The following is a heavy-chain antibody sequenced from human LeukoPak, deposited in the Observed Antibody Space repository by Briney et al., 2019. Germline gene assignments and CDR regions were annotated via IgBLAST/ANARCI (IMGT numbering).Heavy chain of an antibody. J-gene: IGHJ6*02. V-gene: IGHV1-46*01. Sequence: ASVKVSCKASGYTSTSYYMHWVRQAPGQGLEWMGIINPSGGSTSYAQKFQGRVTMTRDTSTSTVYMELSSLRSEDTAVYYCARGAPDTAMVNYYYGMDVWGQGTTVTVSS. CDR3: ARGAPDTAMVNYYYGMDV. CDR1: GYTSTSYY. CDR2: INPSGGST. D-gene: IGHD5-18*01.